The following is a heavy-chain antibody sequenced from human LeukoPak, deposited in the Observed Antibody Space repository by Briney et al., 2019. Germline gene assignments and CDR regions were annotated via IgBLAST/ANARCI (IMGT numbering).Heavy chain of an antibody. Sequence: GESLKISCKGSGYTFTSYWIGWVRQMPGKGLEWMGIIYPGDSDTRYSPSFQGQVTISADKSITTAYLQWSSLKASDTAVYYCARGILVGATGYSFDYWGQGTLVTVSA. CDR2: IYPGDSDT. CDR1: GYTFTSYW. D-gene: IGHD1-26*01. V-gene: IGHV5-51*01. J-gene: IGHJ4*02. CDR3: ARGILVGATGYSFDY.